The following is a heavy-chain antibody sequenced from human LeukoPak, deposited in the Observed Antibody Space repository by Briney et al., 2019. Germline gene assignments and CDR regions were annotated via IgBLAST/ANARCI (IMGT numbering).Heavy chain of an antibody. CDR2: VYPGDSDT. V-gene: IGHV5-51*01. J-gene: IGHJ4*02. Sequence: GESLKISCKGSGYTFTSYWIRWVRQMPGKGLEWMGIVYPGDSDTRYSPSFQGQVTISADKSISTAYLQWNSLQASDTAMYYCAIQWGSGGYDFWGQGTLVTVSS. D-gene: IGHD1-26*01. CDR1: GYTFTSYW. CDR3: AIQWGSGGYDF.